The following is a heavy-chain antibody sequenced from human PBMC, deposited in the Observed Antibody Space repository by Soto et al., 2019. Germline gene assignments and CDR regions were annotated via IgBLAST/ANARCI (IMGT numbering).Heavy chain of an antibody. CDR1: GFTFDDYA. CDR2: ISWNSGSI. J-gene: IGHJ2*01. D-gene: IGHD3-22*01. V-gene: IGHV3-9*01. Sequence: EVQLVESGGGLVQPGRSLRLSCAASGFTFDDYAMHWVRQAPGKGLEWVSGISWNSGSIGYADSVKGRFTISRDNAKNSLYLQMNSLRAEDTALYYCSKDSDAYYYDSSGYYYGYFDLWGRGTLVTVSS. CDR3: SKDSDAYYYDSSGYYYGYFDL.